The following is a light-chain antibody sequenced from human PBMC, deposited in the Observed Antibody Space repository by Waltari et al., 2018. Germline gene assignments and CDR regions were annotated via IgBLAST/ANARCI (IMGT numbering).Light chain of an antibody. Sequence: QLVLTQSPSASASLGASVKLTCTLSSGLSSNVIAWLQQQPEKGPRYLMKVNSDGSHSKGEKIPDRFSGSSSGAEHFLTISSLQSEDEADYYCQTGGHGTWVFGGGTKLTVL. CDR3: QTGGHGTWV. CDR2: VNSDGSH. CDR1: SGLSSNV. V-gene: IGLV4-69*01. J-gene: IGLJ3*02.